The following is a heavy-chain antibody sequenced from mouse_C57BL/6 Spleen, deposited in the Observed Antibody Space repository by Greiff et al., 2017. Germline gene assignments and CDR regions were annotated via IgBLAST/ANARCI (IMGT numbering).Heavy chain of an antibody. V-gene: IGHV1-82*01. D-gene: IGHD3-3*01. CDR2: IYPGDGDT. Sequence: VKLKQSGPELVKPGASVKISCKASGYAFSSSWMNWVKQRPGKGLEWIGRIYPGDGDTNYNGKFKGKATLTADKSSSTAYMQLSSLTSEDSAVYFCARSGGTRFAYWGQGTLVTVSA. CDR3: ARSGGTRFAY. J-gene: IGHJ3*01. CDR1: GYAFSSSW.